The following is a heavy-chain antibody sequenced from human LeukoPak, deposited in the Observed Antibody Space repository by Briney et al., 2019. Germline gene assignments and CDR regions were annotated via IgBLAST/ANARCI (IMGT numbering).Heavy chain of an antibody. CDR3: AREAIRWFGELSYYFDY. CDR2: ISSSGSTI. V-gene: IGHV3-11*01. Sequence: PGGSLRLSCAASGFNFSDYYMSWLRQAPGKGLEWVSYISSSGSTIYYADSVKGRCTISRDNAKNSLYLQMNSLRAEATAVYSCAREAIRWFGELSYYFDYWGQGTLVTVSS. J-gene: IGHJ4*02. CDR1: GFNFSDYY. D-gene: IGHD3-10*01.